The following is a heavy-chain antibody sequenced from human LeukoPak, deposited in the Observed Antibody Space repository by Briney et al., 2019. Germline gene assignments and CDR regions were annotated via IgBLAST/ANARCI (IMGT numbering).Heavy chain of an antibody. CDR1: GFSFTNFW. Sequence: GGSLRLSCAVSGFSFTNFWMSWVRQAPGRGLEWVANIHPEGNEKYHVEPVKGRFTISRDNTKNLLFLQMNGLRVEDTAVYYCARGDAFSGDHWGQGTLVTVSS. CDR3: ARGDAFSGDH. V-gene: IGHV3-7*04. J-gene: IGHJ4*02. CDR2: IHPEGNEK.